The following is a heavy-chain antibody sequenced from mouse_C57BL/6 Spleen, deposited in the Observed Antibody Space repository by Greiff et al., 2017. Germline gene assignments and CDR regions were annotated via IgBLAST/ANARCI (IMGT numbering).Heavy chain of an antibody. Sequence: QVQLKQPGAELVMPGASVKLSCKASGYTFTSYWMHWVKQRPGQGLEWIGEIDPSDSYPNYNQKFKGKSTLTVNKSSSPAYMQLSSLTSEDSSVYYCASLDSSGDYWGQGTTLTVSS. V-gene: IGHV1-69*01. CDR2: IDPSDSYP. J-gene: IGHJ2*01. D-gene: IGHD3-2*02. CDR1: GYTFTSYW. CDR3: ASLDSSGDY.